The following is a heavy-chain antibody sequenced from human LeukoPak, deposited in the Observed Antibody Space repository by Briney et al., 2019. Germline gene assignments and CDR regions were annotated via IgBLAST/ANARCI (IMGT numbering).Heavy chain of an antibody. CDR1: GGSFSGYY. CDR3: AGDGYTGDAFDI. J-gene: IGHJ3*02. D-gene: IGHD5-24*01. CDR2: INHSGST. Sequence: SETLSLTCAVYGGSFSGYYWSWIRQPPGKGLEWIEEINHSGSTNYNPSLKSRVTISVDTSKNQFSLKLSSVTAADTAVYYCAGDGYTGDAFDIWGQGTMVTVSS. V-gene: IGHV4-34*01.